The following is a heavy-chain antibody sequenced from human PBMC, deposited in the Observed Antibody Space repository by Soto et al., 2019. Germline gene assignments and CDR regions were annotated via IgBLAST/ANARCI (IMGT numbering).Heavy chain of an antibody. CDR2: ISSSLGHT. V-gene: IGHV3-21*01. J-gene: IGHJ4*02. CDR1: GFTFSSYA. Sequence: PGGSLRLSCAASGFTFSSYAMHWVRQAPGKGLEWISYISSSLGHTDYADSVKGRFTISRDNAKSSVFLEMSDLRSDDTAVYYCAANWNFGLNFWGQGTLVTVSS. CDR3: AANWNFGLNF. D-gene: IGHD1-1*01.